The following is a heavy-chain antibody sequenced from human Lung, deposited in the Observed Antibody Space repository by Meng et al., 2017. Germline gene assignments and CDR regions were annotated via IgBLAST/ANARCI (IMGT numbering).Heavy chain of an antibody. CDR3: ARGPTTMAHDFDY. V-gene: IGHV4-34*01. J-gene: IGHJ4*02. Sequence: QVEVPRVGAVRVNPSATLALSCVVSGGSFSDYYWSWIRQPPGKGLEWIGEINHSGSTNYNPSLESRATISVDTSQNNLSLKLSSVTAADSAVYYCARGPTTMAHDFDYWGQGTLVTVSS. D-gene: IGHD4-11*01. CDR1: GGSFSDYY. CDR2: INHSGST.